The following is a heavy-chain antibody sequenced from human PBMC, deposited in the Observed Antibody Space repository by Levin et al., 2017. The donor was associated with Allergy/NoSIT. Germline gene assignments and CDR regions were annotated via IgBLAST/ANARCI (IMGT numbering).Heavy chain of an antibody. CDR3: AKGTVAGYYYYGMDV. CDR2: ISGSGGST. V-gene: IGHV3-23*01. J-gene: IGHJ6*02. CDR1: GFTFSSYA. D-gene: IGHD6-19*01. Sequence: GGSLRLSCAASGFTFSSYAMSWVRQAPGKGLEWVSAISGSGGSTYYADSVKGRFTISRDNSKNTLYLQMNSLRAEDTAVYYCAKGTVAGYYYYGMDVWGQGTTVTVSS.